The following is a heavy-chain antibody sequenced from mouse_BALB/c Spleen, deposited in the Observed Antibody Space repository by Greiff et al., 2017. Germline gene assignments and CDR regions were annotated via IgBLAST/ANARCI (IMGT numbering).Heavy chain of an antibody. V-gene: IGHV5-12-2*01. J-gene: IGHJ2*01. CDR2: ISNGGGST. D-gene: IGHD4-1*01. Sequence: EVHLVESGGGLVQPGGSLKLSCAASGFTFSSYTMSWVRQTPEKRLEWVAYISNGGGSTYYPDTVKGRFTISRDNAKNTLYLQMSSLKSEDTAMYYCARHTANWDFDYWGQGTTLTVSS. CDR3: ARHTANWDFDY. CDR1: GFTFSSYT.